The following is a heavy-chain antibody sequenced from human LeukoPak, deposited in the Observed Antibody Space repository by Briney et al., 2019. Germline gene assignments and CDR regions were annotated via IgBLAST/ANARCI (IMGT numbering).Heavy chain of an antibody. CDR3: ARGPLGWSDY. D-gene: IGHD1-26*01. CDR1: GFTVTNYN. CDR2: ISESGTAI. Sequence: PGGSLRLSCAASGFTVTNYNMNRVRQARGKGLEWVSFISESGTAIYYAESVKGRFTISRDIARNSVYLQMNSLRDEDTAMYYCARGPLGWSDYWGQGLLVTVSS. J-gene: IGHJ4*02. V-gene: IGHV3-48*02.